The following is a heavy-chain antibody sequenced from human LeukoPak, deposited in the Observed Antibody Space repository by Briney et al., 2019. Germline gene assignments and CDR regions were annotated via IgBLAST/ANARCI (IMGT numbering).Heavy chain of an antibody. Sequence: AGGSLRLSCAASGFTFHHYAIHWVRQVPGKGLEWVSGINWNNASIGYADSVKGRFTISRDNAKNSVFLQMDSLRAEDTALYYCAKDKAPLYSGYDWDLDFWGQGTLVTVSS. CDR1: GFTFHHYA. CDR2: INWNNASI. J-gene: IGHJ4*02. CDR3: AKDKAPLYSGYDWDLDF. V-gene: IGHV3-9*01. D-gene: IGHD5-12*01.